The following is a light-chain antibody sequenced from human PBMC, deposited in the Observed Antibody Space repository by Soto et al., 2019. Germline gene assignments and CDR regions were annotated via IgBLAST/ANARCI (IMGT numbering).Light chain of an antibody. CDR2: AAS. CDR3: QNYNEGPWR. V-gene: IGKV1-27*01. J-gene: IGKJ1*01. Sequence: DIQMTQSPSSLSASVGDRVTITCRASQGISNYLVWYQQKPGKVHKLLIYAASTLQSGVPSRFSGSGSGTDFTPTISSLQPEDVATSYCQNYNEGPWRFGKGTKVEIK. CDR1: QGISNY.